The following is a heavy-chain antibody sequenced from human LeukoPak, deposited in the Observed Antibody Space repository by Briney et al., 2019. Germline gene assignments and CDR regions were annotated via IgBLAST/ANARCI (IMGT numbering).Heavy chain of an antibody. CDR3: AREGSLVRGIFITRYGLDV. V-gene: IGHV4-61*01. J-gene: IGHJ6*04. CDR1: SGSVSSGTYY. D-gene: IGHD3-10*01. Sequence: SETLSLTCTVSSGSVSSGTYYWTWIRQPPGKGLEWIAYISYNENTNYNPSLKSRLTISLDTSSNQFSLRLSSVTAADTAVYYCAREGSLVRGIFITRYGLDVWGRGTTVTVSS. CDR2: ISYNENT.